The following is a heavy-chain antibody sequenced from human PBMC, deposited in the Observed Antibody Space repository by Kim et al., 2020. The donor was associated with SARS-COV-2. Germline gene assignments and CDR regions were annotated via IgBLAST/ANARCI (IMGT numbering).Heavy chain of an antibody. D-gene: IGHD5-12*01. CDR2: IKSKTDGGTT. CDR1: GFTFSNAW. J-gene: IGHJ6*02. CDR3: TTACYERWLQLQYYYYCGMDV. Sequence: GGSLRLSCAASGFTFSNAWMSWVRQAPGKGLEWVGRIKSKTDGGTTDYAAPVKGRFTISRDDSKNTLYLQMNSLKTEDTAVYYCTTACYERWLQLQYYYYCGMDVWGQGTTVTVSS. V-gene: IGHV3-15*01.